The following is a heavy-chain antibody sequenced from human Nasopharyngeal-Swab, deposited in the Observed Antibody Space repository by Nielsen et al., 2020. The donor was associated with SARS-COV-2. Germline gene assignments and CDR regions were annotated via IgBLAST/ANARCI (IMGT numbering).Heavy chain of an antibody. Sequence: GGSLRLSCAASGFTFSNAWMSWVRQAPGKGLEWVGRIKSKTDGGTTDYAAPVKGRFTISRDDSKTTLYLQMNSLKTEDTAVCYCTTDLHDHGDYDYWGQGTLVTVSS. CDR3: TTDLHDHGDYDY. V-gene: IGHV3-15*01. CDR2: IKSKTDGGTT. D-gene: IGHD4-17*01. J-gene: IGHJ4*02. CDR1: GFTFSNAW.